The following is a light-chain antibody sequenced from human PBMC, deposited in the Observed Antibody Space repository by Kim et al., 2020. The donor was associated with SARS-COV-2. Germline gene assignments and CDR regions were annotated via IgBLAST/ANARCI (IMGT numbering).Light chain of an antibody. CDR2: DVS. J-gene: IGLJ2*01. Sequence: GQSIYITGMETSSLVGSYTFVAWYQQPTCKAPMRMIFDVSNRPSGVSHRFSGSKSGNTASLTISGLQAEDEADYYCSSYTRSSTAVFGVGTQLTVL. CDR3: SSYTRSSTAV. CDR1: SSLVGSYTF. V-gene: IGLV2-14*03.